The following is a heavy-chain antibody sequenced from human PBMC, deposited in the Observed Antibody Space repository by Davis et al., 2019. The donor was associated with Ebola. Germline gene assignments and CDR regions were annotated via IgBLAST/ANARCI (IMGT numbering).Heavy chain of an antibody. D-gene: IGHD3-22*01. J-gene: IGHJ4*02. V-gene: IGHV4-31*03. Sequence: LRLSCTVSGGSISSGGYYWSWIRQHPGKGLEWIGYIYYSGSTYYNPSLKSRVTISVDKSKNQFSLKLSSVTAADTAVYYCAKVDQVGYYDSSGYDYWGQGTLVTVSS. CDR1: GGSISSGGYY. CDR3: AKVDQVGYYDSSGYDY. CDR2: IYYSGST.